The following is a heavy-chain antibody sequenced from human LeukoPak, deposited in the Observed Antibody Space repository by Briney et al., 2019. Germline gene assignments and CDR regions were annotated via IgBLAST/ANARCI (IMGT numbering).Heavy chain of an antibody. CDR1: GYTFTGYY. CDR3: ARGSETTVTTFAVDY. D-gene: IGHD4-17*01. V-gene: IGHV1-2*02. Sequence: ASVKVSCKASGYTFTGYYMHWVRQAPGQGLEWMGWINPNSGGTNYAQKFQGRVTMTRDTSISTAYMELSRLRSDDTAVYYCARGSETTVTTFAVDYWGQGTLVTVSS. J-gene: IGHJ4*02. CDR2: INPNSGGT.